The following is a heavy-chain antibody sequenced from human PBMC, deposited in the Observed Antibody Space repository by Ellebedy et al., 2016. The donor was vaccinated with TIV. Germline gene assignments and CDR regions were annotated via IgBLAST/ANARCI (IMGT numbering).Heavy chain of an antibody. CDR2: IYYSGST. J-gene: IGHJ5*02. Sequence: SETLSLXXTVSGGSVSSGSYYWSWIRQPPGKGLEWIGYIYYSGSTNYNPSLKSRVTISVDTSKNQFSLKLSSVTAADTAVYYCARSKAPSSMVRGPIWFDPWGQGTLVTVSS. CDR3: ARSKAPSSMVRGPIWFDP. CDR1: GGSVSSGSYY. D-gene: IGHD3-10*01. V-gene: IGHV4-61*01.